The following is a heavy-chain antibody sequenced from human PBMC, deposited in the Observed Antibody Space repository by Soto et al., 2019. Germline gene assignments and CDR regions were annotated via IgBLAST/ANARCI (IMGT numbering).Heavy chain of an antibody. CDR2: IHSSGNT. D-gene: IGHD3-22*01. Sequence: QVQLQESGPGLVKPSQTLSLTCTVSGDSIGTGGYYWDWIRQHPGTGPEWIGDIHSSGNTYYNPYLKSPLNIPLDTSKNPFSLHLSSVTASDTAVYYCATNHDDISGRTPLLFDSWGQGTLVTVSS. V-gene: IGHV4-31*01. CDR1: GDSIGTGGYY. CDR3: ATNHDDISGRTPLLFDS. J-gene: IGHJ4*02.